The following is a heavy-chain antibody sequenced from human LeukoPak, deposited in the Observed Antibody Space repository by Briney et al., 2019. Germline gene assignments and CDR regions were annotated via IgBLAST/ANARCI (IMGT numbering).Heavy chain of an antibody. D-gene: IGHD6-19*01. CDR3: AKDMGQWLVNRGVDY. CDR2: ISWNSGSI. Sequence: GGSLRLSCAASGFTFDDYAMHWVRQAPGKGLEWVSGISWNSGSIGYADSVKGRFTISRDNAKNSLYLQMNSLRAEDTALYYCAKDMGQWLVNRGVDYWGQGTLVTVSS. J-gene: IGHJ4*02. V-gene: IGHV3-9*01. CDR1: GFTFDDYA.